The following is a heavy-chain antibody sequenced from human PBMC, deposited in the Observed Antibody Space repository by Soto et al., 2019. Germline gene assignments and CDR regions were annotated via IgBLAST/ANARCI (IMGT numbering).Heavy chain of an antibody. V-gene: IGHV1-69*13. Sequence: GASVKVSCKASGGNFRGYAISWVRQAPGQGLEWRGGILPIFGSPSHAQKFRDRVTITADESTSTAYLELTSLTSEDTAIYYCVVGDCTSSSCSYYFYGLDVWGQGTTVTVSS. CDR3: VVGDCTSSSCSYYFYGLDV. CDR2: ILPIFGSP. D-gene: IGHD2-2*01. J-gene: IGHJ6*02. CDR1: GGNFRGYA.